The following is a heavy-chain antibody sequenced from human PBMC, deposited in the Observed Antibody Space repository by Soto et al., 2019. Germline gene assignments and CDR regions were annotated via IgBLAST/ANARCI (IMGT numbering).Heavy chain of an antibody. Sequence: EVQLVESGGGLVQPGGSLRLSCAASGFTFSSYSMNWVRQAPGKGLEWVSYISSSSSTIYYADSVKGRFTISRDNAKNSLYLKMNSLRAEDTAVYYCARDGLWCGELRGRDAFDIWGKGTMVTPSS. CDR1: GFTFSSYS. D-gene: IGHD3-10*01. J-gene: IGHJ3*02. CDR3: ARDGLWCGELRGRDAFDI. V-gene: IGHV3-48*01. CDR2: ISSSSSTI.